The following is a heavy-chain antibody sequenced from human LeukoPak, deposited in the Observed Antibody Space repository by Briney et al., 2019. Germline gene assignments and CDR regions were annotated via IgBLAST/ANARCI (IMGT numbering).Heavy chain of an antibody. CDR3: ARPSVDHSWEPSDAFDI. CDR1: GYSFTSYW. D-gene: IGHD6-13*01. CDR2: IYPGDSDT. V-gene: IGHV5-51*01. Sequence: GESLKISCKGSGYSFTSYWIGWVRQMPGKDLEWMGIIYPGDSDTRYSPSLQGQVTISADKSISTAYLQWSSLKASDTAMYYCARPSVDHSWEPSDAFDIWGQGTMVTVSS. J-gene: IGHJ3*02.